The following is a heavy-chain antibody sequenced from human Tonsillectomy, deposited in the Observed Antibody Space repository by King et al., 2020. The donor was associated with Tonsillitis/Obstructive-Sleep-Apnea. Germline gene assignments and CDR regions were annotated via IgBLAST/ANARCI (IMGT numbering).Heavy chain of an antibody. CDR3: ARAPRAYDSSGYLYYFDY. CDR1: GGSISSGGYS. D-gene: IGHD3-22*01. J-gene: IGHJ4*02. Sequence: LQLQESGSGLVKPSQTLSLTCAVSGGSISSGGYSWSWIRQPPGKGLEWIGYIYHSGSTYYNPSLKSRVTISVDRSKNQFSLKLSSVTAADTAVYYCARAPRAYDSSGYLYYFDYWGQGTLVTVSS. V-gene: IGHV4-30-2*01. CDR2: IYHSGST.